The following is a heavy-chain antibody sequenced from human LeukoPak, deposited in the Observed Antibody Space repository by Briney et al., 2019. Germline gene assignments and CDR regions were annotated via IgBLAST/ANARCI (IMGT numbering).Heavy chain of an antibody. D-gene: IGHD6-6*01. V-gene: IGHV4-39*01. CDR3: ARAFRAAPDYFDY. CDR2: ISSSGST. CDR1: GGSISRNVYY. Sequence: SETLSLTCTVSGGSISRNVYYWGWIRQPSGKGLEWIGSISSSGSTYYNPSLKSRVTISVDTSKNQFSLKLSSVTAADTAVYYCARAFRAAPDYFDYWGQGTLVTVSS. J-gene: IGHJ4*02.